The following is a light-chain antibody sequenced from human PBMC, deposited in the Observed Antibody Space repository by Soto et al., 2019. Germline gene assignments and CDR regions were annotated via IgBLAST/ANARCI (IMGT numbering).Light chain of an antibody. CDR1: SSDVGGYNY. Sequence: QSVLTQPPSASGAPGQSVTISCTGTSSDVGGYNYVSWYQQHPSKAPKLMIYEVSKRPSGVPDRFSGSKSGNTASLTVSGLQAEGEADYYCSSYAGSNNYVFGTGTKVTVL. CDR2: EVS. J-gene: IGLJ1*01. CDR3: SSYAGSNNYV. V-gene: IGLV2-8*01.